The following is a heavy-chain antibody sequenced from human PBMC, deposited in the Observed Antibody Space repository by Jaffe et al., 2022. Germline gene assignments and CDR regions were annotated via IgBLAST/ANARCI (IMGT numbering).Heavy chain of an antibody. Sequence: QVQLVESGGGVVQPGGSLRLSCAASGFTFSSYGMHWVRQAPGKGLEWVAFIRYDGSNKYYADSVKGRFTISRDNSKNTLYLQMNSLRAEDTAVYYCAKDEYSGYLGYMDVWGKGTTVTVSS. CDR2: IRYDGSNK. D-gene: IGHD5-12*01. V-gene: IGHV3-30*02. J-gene: IGHJ6*03. CDR1: GFTFSSYG. CDR3: AKDEYSGYLGYMDV.